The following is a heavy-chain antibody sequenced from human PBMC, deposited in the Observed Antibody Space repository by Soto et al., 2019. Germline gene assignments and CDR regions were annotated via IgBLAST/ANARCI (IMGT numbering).Heavy chain of an antibody. V-gene: IGHV3-30*18. Sequence: ESGGGVVQPGRSLRLSCAASGFTFSSYGMYWVRQAPGKGLEWVAAISYDGSNKYYADSVKGRFTISRDNSKNTLYLQMNSLRADDTAVYYCAKGSYSWIYSDLDYWGQGTLVIVSS. CDR1: GFTFSSYG. D-gene: IGHD1-26*01. J-gene: IGHJ4*02. CDR3: AKGSYSWIYSDLDY. CDR2: ISYDGSNK.